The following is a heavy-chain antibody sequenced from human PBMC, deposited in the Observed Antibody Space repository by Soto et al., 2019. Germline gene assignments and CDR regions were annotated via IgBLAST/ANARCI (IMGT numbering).Heavy chain of an antibody. Sequence: EVQLVESGGDLVQPGGSLRLSCAASGFSFSTFWMHWVRQAPGKGLVWVSRINPEETTTTYADSVRGRFTISRDNAKNTLYLQMNSLRADDTAVYYCARGGLEPVDYWGQGTLVTVCS. CDR2: INPEETTT. V-gene: IGHV3-74*01. CDR1: GFSFSTFW. D-gene: IGHD2-2*01. CDR3: ARGGLEPVDY. J-gene: IGHJ4*02.